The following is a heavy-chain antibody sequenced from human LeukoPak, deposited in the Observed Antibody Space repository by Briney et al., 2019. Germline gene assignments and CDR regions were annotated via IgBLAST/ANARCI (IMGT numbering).Heavy chain of an antibody. CDR2: ISTYNGNT. CDR3: ARDGYIVATINDY. CDR1: VYTFTSYG. Sequence: ASVTVSFKSSVYTFTSYGISWVRQAPGQGLEWMGWISTYNGNTNYAHKLQGRVTMTTDTSTSTAYMELRSLRADDTAVYYCARDGYIVATINDYWGQGTLVTVSS. V-gene: IGHV1-18*01. D-gene: IGHD5-12*01. J-gene: IGHJ4*02.